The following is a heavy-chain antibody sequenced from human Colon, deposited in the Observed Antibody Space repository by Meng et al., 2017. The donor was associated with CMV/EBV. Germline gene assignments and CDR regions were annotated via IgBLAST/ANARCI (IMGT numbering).Heavy chain of an antibody. CDR2: IYYSGRT. CDR1: GGSISTYY. V-gene: IGHV4-59*01. J-gene: IGHJ3*02. CDR3: ASLRSRNAFNI. Sequence: GSLRLSCTVSGGSISTYYWSWIRQPPGKGLEWLGDIYYSGRTTYNPALNSRVTISVDTSKNQFSLKLSSVTPADTAVYYCASLRSRNAFNIWGQGTMVTVSS.